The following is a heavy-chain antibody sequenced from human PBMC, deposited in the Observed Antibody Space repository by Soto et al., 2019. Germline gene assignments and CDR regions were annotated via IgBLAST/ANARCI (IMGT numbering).Heavy chain of an antibody. V-gene: IGHV3-21*02. J-gene: IGHJ6*02. CDR2: ISDSSSHT. Sequence: EVQLVESGGGLVKAGESLSLSCAASGFNFGGFAMNWVRQAPGKGLEWISSISDSSSHTYYADSVRGRFTISRNNADNSVYLQMNSLRAEDTALYFCATTLGPGIVVAEDYSYYYGMDVWGQGTSVTVSS. CDR3: ATTLGPGIVVAEDYSYYYGMDV. CDR1: GFNFGGFA. D-gene: IGHD6-19*01.